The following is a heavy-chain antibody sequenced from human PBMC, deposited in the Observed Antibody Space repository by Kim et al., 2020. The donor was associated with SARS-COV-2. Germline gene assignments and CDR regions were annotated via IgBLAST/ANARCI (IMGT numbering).Heavy chain of an antibody. CDR2: YI. J-gene: IGHJ4*02. V-gene: IGHV3-21*01. D-gene: IGHD1-26*01. Sequence: YIYYADPVKGRFTISRDNAKNSLYLQMNSLRAEDTAVYYCARVYAGAPDYWGQGTLVTVSS. CDR3: ARVYAGAPDY.